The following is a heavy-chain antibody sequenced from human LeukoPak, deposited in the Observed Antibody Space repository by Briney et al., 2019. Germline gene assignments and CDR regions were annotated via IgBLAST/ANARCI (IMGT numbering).Heavy chain of an antibody. CDR3: ATESYQSGSYRMAKDY. V-gene: IGHV3-48*04. Sequence: PGGSLRLSCAASGFVFSDYGMHWVRQAPGKGLEWVSYISSSSSTIYYADSVKGRFTISRDNAKNSLYLQMNSLRAEDTAVYYCATESYQSGSYRMAKDYWGQGTLVTVSS. CDR1: GFVFSDYG. CDR2: ISSSSSTI. J-gene: IGHJ4*02. D-gene: IGHD1-26*01.